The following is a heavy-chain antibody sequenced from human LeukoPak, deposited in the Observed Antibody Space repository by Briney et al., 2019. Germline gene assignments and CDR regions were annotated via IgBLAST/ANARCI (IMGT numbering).Heavy chain of an antibody. CDR2: TNLHGTAV. J-gene: IGHJ4*02. CDR3: ASAYTYVRLGDH. CDR1: GFALTSYA. Sequence: AGGSLRLSCAASGFALTSYAMSWVRQAPGKGLVWVARTNLHGTAVDYADSVKGRFTISRDNAKNTLFLQMNSLRAEDTAVYYCASAYTYVRLGDHWGQGTLVTVSS. V-gene: IGHV3-74*01. D-gene: IGHD3-16*01.